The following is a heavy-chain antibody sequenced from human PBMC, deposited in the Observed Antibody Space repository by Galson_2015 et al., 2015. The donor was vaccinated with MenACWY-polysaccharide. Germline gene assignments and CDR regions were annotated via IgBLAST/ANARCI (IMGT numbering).Heavy chain of an antibody. J-gene: IGHJ3*01. CDR2: IQYDGSKI. CDR1: GSRFSHYG. Sequence: SLRLSCAASGSRFSHYGMHWVRQAPGKGLEWVAVIQYDGSKIVYADSVKGRFTISRDNSKNTLFLEMNSLGAEDTAVYYCAREGSRIVFHAFDPWGQGTMVTVSS. CDR3: AREGSRIVFHAFDP. V-gene: IGHV3-33*01. D-gene: IGHD2-15*01.